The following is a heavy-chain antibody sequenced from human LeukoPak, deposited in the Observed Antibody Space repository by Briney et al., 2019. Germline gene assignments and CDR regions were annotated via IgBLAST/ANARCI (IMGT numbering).Heavy chain of an antibody. D-gene: IGHD3-22*01. J-gene: IGHJ4*02. CDR3: ARQREDFYYDSSGYYYFDS. CDR2: FHYSGRI. Sequence: SETLSLTCTVSSGSITTYYWSWIRQPPGKGLEGSGYFHYSGRINSNPSLESRVIISLDTSKNQFSLKLTSVTAADTAVYYCARQREDFYYDSSGYYYFDSWGQGTLVTVSS. V-gene: IGHV4-59*08. CDR1: SGSITTYY.